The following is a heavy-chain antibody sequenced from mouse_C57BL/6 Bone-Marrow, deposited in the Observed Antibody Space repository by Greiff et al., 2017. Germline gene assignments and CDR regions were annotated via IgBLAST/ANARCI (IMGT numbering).Heavy chain of an antibody. CDR2: ISDGGSYT. CDR1: GLPFSSHA. CDR3: ASLYYFDY. J-gene: IGHJ2*01. V-gene: IGHV5-4*01. Sequence: VQVVESGGGLVKPGGSLKLSCAASGLPFSSHAMSWVRQTPEKRLEWVATISDGGSYTYYPANVKGRFTISRDNAKNNLYRDMSHLNAEDTAMYYWASLYYFDYGGQGTTLTVSS. D-gene: IGHD6-5*01.